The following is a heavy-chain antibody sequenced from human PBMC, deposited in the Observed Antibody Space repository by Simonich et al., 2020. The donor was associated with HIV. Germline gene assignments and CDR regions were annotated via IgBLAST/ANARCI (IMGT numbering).Heavy chain of an antibody. D-gene: IGHD4-17*01. J-gene: IGHJ4*02. CDR3: ARRHPTTVTTPYFDY. Sequence: QVQLQQWGAGLLKPSETLSLTCAVYGGSFSGYYWSWIRQPPGKGLEWMGETNHRGSTNSNPSHKSRVTISVDTSKNQFSLKQSSVTAADTAVYYCARRHPTTVTTPYFDYWGQGTLVTVSS. CDR1: GGSFSGYY. CDR2: TNHRGST. V-gene: IGHV4-34*01.